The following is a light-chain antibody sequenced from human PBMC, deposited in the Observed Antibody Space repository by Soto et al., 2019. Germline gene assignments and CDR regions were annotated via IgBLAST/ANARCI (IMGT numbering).Light chain of an antibody. CDR1: SSNIGSNT. Sequence: QSVLTQPPSASGTPGQRVTISCSGSSSNIGSNTVNWYQQLPGTAPKLLIYSNNQRPSGVPDRFSGSKSGTSASLAISGLQSEYEADYYCATWDDSLNGFYVFGVGTKVTAL. J-gene: IGLJ1*01. V-gene: IGLV1-44*01. CDR3: ATWDDSLNGFYV. CDR2: SNN.